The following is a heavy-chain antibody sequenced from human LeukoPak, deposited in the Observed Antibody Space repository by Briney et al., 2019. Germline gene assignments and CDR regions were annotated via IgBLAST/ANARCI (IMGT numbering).Heavy chain of an antibody. CDR2: INPSGGST. V-gene: IGHV1-46*01. CDR3: ASNRYCSGGSCYLLDY. J-gene: IGHJ4*02. D-gene: IGHD2-15*01. Sequence: ASVKVSCKASGYTFTSYYMHWVRQAPGQGLEWMGIINPSGGSTSYAQKFQGRVTMTRDTSTSTVYMELSSLRSEDTAVYYCASNRYCSGGSCYLLDYWGQGTLVTVSS. CDR1: GYTFTSYY.